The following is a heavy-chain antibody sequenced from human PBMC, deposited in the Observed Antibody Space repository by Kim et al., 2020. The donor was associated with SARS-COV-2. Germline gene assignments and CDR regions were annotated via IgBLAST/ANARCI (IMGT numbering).Heavy chain of an antibody. D-gene: IGHD5-12*01. V-gene: IGHV4-39*07. CDR1: GVSISSSSYY. CDR2: IYYSGGT. CDR3: ARDRRFSGYDFDF. Sequence: SETLSLTCTVSGVSISSSSYYWGWIRQPPGKGLEWIGSIYYSGGTYYSPSLKSRVIISVDTSKNQFSLKLSSVTAADTAVYFCARDRRFSGYDFDFWGQGTLVTVSS. J-gene: IGHJ5*01.